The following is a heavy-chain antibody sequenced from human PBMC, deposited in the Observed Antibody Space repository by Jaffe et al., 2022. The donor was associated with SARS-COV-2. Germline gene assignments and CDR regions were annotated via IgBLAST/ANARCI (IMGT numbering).Heavy chain of an antibody. D-gene: IGHD2-2*01. CDR2: IYYSGST. J-gene: IGHJ2*01. Sequence: QVQLQESGPGLVKPSETLSLTCTVSGGSISSYYWSWIRQPPGKGLEWIGYIYYSGSTNYNPSLKSRVTISVDTSKNQFSLKLSSVTAADTAVYYCARVFKPYCSSTSCPPYWYFDLWGRGTLVTVSS. V-gene: IGHV4-59*01. CDR1: GGSISSYY. CDR3: ARVFKPYCSSTSCPPYWYFDL.